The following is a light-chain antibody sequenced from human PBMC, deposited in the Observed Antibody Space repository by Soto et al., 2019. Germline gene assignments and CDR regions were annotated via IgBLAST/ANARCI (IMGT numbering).Light chain of an antibody. CDR3: QQSYTTPRT. Sequence: DIQMTQSPSSLSASLGDRVTITCRASQNINSFLNWYQQKPGKPPSLLIYGTSSLQSGVPSRFSGSGSGTDFTLTIRSLQPEDSASYYCQQSYTTPRTFGQGTKVEI. CDR1: QNINSF. V-gene: IGKV1-39*01. J-gene: IGKJ1*01. CDR2: GTS.